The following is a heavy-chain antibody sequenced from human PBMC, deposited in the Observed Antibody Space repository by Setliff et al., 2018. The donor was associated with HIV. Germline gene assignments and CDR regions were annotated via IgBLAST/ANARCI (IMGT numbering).Heavy chain of an antibody. J-gene: IGHJ4*02. CDR3: ARAPGKGSGPRGFDY. V-gene: IGHV1-46*01. Sequence: ASVKVSCKASGYTFTRYYIHWVRQAPGQGLEWMGIINPSGGSTTYTQKFQGTGTMTRDTSTSTVYMEQSSLRSEDTAVYYCARAPGKGSGPRGFDYWGQGTLVTVSS. CDR2: INPSGGST. CDR1: GYTFTRYY. D-gene: IGHD6-19*01.